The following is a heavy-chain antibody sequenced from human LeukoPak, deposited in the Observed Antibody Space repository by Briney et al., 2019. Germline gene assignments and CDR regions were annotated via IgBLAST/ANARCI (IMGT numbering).Heavy chain of an antibody. CDR3: AKVMTRTMVREFPPSDY. V-gene: IGHV3-23*01. Sequence: PGGSLRLSCAASGFTFSSYAMSWVRQAPGKGLEWVSAISGSGGSTYYADSVKGRFTISRDNSKNTLYLQMNSLRAEDTAVYYCAKVMTRTMVREFPPSDYWGKRTLITVSS. D-gene: IGHD3-10*01. CDR1: GFTFSSYA. J-gene: IGHJ4*02. CDR2: ISGSGGST.